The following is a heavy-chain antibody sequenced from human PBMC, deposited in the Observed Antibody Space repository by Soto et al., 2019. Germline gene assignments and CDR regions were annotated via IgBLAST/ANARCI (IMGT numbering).Heavy chain of an antibody. Sequence: ASVKVSCKTSGYTFTRYGVSWVRQAPGQGLERMGWISGYNGNTKEAHKFEGRVILTTDTAANTAHMELRSLTSSDTAVYYCARGSAYSTPWSFDSWGQGTLVTVSS. CDR1: GYTFTRYG. J-gene: IGHJ4*02. CDR2: ISGYNGNT. CDR3: ARGSAYSTPWSFDS. V-gene: IGHV1-18*01. D-gene: IGHD2-8*01.